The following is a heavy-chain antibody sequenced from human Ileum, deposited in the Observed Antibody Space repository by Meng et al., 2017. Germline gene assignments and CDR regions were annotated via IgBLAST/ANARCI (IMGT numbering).Heavy chain of an antibody. CDR3: ARDHWGSLDY. CDR1: CASVTTSHYQ. V-gene: IGHV4-61*01. D-gene: IGHD7-27*01. J-gene: IGHJ4*02. Sequence: QGPPEESGPGLVRPSETLPLLCTVSCASVTTSHYQWGWIRQPPGKGLEWIGYASTNYNPSLKSRLTISLDTSKNQVSLKLTSVTAADTAVYYCARDHWGSLDYWGQGILVTVSS. CDR2: AST.